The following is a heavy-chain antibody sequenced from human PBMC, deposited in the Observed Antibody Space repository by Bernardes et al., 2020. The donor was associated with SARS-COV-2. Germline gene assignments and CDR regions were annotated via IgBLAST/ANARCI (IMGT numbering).Heavy chain of an antibody. CDR3: ARRQYYYYRRTTQMQGNWFDP. CDR1: GYSFTSNW. J-gene: IGHJ5*02. V-gene: IGHV5-51*01. Sequence: GESLKISCKGSGYSFTSNWIAWVRQKPGKGLEWMGSIHPDDSTVTYSPSFQGQVTISVDKSINTAFLQWGSLKASDTAMFYCARRQYYYYRRTTQMQGNWFDPWGQGTMVTVSS. D-gene: IGHD3-16*01. CDR2: IHPDDSTV.